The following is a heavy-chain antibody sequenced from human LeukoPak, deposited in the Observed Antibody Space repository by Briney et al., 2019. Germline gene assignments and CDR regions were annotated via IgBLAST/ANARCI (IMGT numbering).Heavy chain of an antibody. V-gene: IGHV4-61*01. CDR2: IYHSGST. Sequence: PSETLSLTCSVSGGSVRSTSYYWNWIRQPPGKGLEWIGYIYHSGSTNYNPSLQSRVTISVDTSKNQFSLNLNSVTAADTAVYYCARGGAARLHFQNWGQGTLVTVSS. J-gene: IGHJ1*01. D-gene: IGHD6-6*01. CDR1: GGSVRSTSYY. CDR3: ARGGAARLHFQN.